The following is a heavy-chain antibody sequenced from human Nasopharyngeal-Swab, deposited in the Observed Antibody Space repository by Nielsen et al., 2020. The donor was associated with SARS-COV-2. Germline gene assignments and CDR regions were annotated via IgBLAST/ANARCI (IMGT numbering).Heavy chain of an antibody. J-gene: IGHJ6*02. CDR2: INHSGST. CDR3: ARAGDIRYYYYGMDV. V-gene: IGHV4-34*01. Sequence: IRQPPGKGLEWIGEINHSGSTNHNPSLKSRVTISVDTSKNQLSLKLSSVTAADTAVYYCARAGDIRYYYYGMDVWGQGTTVTVSS. D-gene: IGHD2-21*01.